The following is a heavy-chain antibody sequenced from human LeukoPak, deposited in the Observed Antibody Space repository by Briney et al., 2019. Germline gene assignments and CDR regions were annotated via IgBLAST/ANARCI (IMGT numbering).Heavy chain of an antibody. CDR1: GFSFSTYG. CDR2: IRYDGRTK. J-gene: IGHJ5*02. D-gene: IGHD4-17*01. Sequence: RSGGSLRLSCAASGFSFSTYGMHWVRQAPGKGLEWVAFIRYDGRTKYYGDSVKGRFTISRDNSKNTLYLQMNSLRTEDTAIYYCAKFLYDYGDYSWFDPWGQGTLVTVSS. CDR3: AKFLYDYGDYSWFDP. V-gene: IGHV3-30*02.